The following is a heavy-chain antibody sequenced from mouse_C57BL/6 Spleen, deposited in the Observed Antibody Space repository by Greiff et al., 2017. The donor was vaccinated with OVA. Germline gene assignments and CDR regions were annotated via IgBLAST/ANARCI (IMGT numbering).Heavy chain of an antibody. D-gene: IGHD1-1*01. Sequence: VQLQQPGAELVKPGASVKLSCKASGYTFTSYWMHWVKQRPGRGLEWIGRIDPNSGGTKYNEKFKSKATLTVDKPYSTAYMQLSSLTSEDSAVYYCARRGSYDCVCEIWFAFWGPGTPVTVSS. V-gene: IGHV1-62-3*01. CDR3: ARRGSYDCVCEIWFAF. CDR1: GYTFTSYW. J-gene: IGHJ3*01. CDR2: IDPNSGGT.